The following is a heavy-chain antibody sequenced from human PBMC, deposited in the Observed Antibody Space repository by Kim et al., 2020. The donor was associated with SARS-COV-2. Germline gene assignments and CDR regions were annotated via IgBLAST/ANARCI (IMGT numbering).Heavy chain of an antibody. CDR1: GFTFNTYG. CDR3: ARDLGKVWGVISIDY. CDR2: ISSSSRTI. Sequence: GGSLRLSCAASGFTFNTYGMIWVRQAPGKGLEWLSYISSSSRTINYADSVKGRFAISRDNAKNSLYLQMNSLRDEDTAVYYCARDLGKVWGVISIDYWG. V-gene: IGHV3-48*02. J-gene: IGHJ4*01. D-gene: IGHD3-10*01.